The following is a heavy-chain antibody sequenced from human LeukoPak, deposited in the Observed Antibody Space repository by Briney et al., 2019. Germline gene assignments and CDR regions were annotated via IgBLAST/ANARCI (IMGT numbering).Heavy chain of an antibody. J-gene: IGHJ4*02. Sequence: GASVKVSCKASGYTFTSYGISWVRQAPGQGLEWMGWISAYNGNTNYAQMLQGRVTMTTDTSTSTAYMELRSLRSDDTAVYYCAREGSYDYVWGSYRYVYFDYWGQGTLVTVSS. CDR3: AREGSYDYVWGSYRYVYFDY. V-gene: IGHV1-18*01. CDR1: GYTFTSYG. CDR2: ISAYNGNT. D-gene: IGHD3-16*02.